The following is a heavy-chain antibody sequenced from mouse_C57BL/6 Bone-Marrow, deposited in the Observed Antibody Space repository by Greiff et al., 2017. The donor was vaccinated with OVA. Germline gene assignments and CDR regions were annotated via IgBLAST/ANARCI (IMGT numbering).Heavy chain of an antibody. J-gene: IGHJ3*01. Sequence: VQLKQPGAELVKPGASVKMSCKASGYTFTSYWITWVKQRPGQGLEWIGDIYPGSGSTNYNEKFKSKATLTVDTTSSTAYMQLSSLTSEDSAVYYCARDRIFQGFAYWGQGTLVTVSA. CDR2: IYPGSGST. CDR3: ARDRIFQGFAY. CDR1: GYTFTSYW. V-gene: IGHV1-55*01.